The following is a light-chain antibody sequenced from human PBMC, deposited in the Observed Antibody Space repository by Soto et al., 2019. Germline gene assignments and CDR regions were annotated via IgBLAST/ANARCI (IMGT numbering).Light chain of an antibody. CDR2: GAS. J-gene: IGKJ1*01. Sequence: RKCPCSLSLSRGERATLSCRDSQSVSSNLLAWYQQKPGQAPRLLIYGASNRATGIPDRFSGSGSGTDFTLTISRLEPEDFAVYYCQQYDSSPRTFGQGTKVDIK. CDR1: QSVSSNL. V-gene: IGKV3-20*01. CDR3: QQYDSSPRT.